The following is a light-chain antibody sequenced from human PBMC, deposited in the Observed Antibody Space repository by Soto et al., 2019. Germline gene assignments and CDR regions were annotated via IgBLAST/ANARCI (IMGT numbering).Light chain of an antibody. Sequence: QSALTQPASVSGSPGQSITISCSGSSSDVGYYDFVSWYQQHPDGAPKLIIYGVSQRPSGISDRFSGSKSGNTASLTISGLQAEDEAYYYSCSYAGGSTWVFGGGTKLTVL. J-gene: IGLJ3*02. CDR1: SSDVGYYDF. CDR3: CSYAGGSTWV. CDR2: GVS. V-gene: IGLV2-23*02.